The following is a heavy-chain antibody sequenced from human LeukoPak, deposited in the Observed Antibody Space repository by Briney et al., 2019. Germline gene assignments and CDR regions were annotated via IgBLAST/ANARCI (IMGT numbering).Heavy chain of an antibody. CDR1: EFDFFSYG. V-gene: IGHV3-74*01. D-gene: IGHD2-21*02. CDR2: IFTDGSTT. J-gene: IGHJ4*01. Sequence: GGSLRLSCVASEFDFFSYGMQWVRQAPGKGLVWVSRIFTDGSTTSYADSVKGRFTISRDNAKNTLYLEMKSLRVEDTAVYYYARELPREVTLDYWGQGTLVTVSP. CDR3: ARELPREVTLDY.